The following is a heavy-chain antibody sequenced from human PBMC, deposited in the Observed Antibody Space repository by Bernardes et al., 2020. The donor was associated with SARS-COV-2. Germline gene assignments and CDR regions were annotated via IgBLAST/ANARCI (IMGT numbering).Heavy chain of an antibody. J-gene: IGHJ4*02. CDR1: GFTFNYYT. D-gene: IGHD3-22*01. CDR3: ARPTDYYDSSHSFDY. Sequence: GGSLRLSCGASGFTFNYYTMTWVRQAPGKGLEWVASISSCSSYIHYADSVKGRFVVSRDNAKNSLYLQMNSLRAEDTAVYYCARPTDYYDSSHSFDYWGQGTLVTVSS. CDR2: ISSCSSYI. V-gene: IGHV3-21*01.